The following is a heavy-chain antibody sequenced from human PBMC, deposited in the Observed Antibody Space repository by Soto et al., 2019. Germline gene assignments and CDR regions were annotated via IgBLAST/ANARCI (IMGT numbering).Heavy chain of an antibody. D-gene: IGHD2-2*03. CDR3: ARDGYCSSTSCYEYYYYYGMDV. CDR2: ISAYNGNT. CDR1: GYTFTSYG. Sequence: QVQLVQSGAEVKKPGASVKVSCKASGYTFTSYGISWVRQAPGQGLEWMGWISAYNGNTNYAQKLQGRVTMTTDTSTSTAYMELRSQRSDDTAVYYCARDGYCSSTSCYEYYYYYGMDVWGQGTTVTVSS. J-gene: IGHJ6*02. V-gene: IGHV1-18*01.